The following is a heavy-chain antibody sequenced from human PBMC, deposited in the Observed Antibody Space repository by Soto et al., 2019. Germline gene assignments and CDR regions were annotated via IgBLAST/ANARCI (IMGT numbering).Heavy chain of an antibody. CDR1: GFTFSSYA. Sequence: GGSLRLSCAASGFTFSSYAMSWVRQAPGKGLEWVSAISGSGGSTYYADSVKGRFTISRDNSKNTLYLQMNSLRAEDTAVYYCAKDNVLRYFDWFLGAFDIWGQGTMVTVSS. CDR3: AKDNVLRYFDWFLGAFDI. CDR2: ISGSGGST. J-gene: IGHJ3*02. V-gene: IGHV3-23*01. D-gene: IGHD3-9*01.